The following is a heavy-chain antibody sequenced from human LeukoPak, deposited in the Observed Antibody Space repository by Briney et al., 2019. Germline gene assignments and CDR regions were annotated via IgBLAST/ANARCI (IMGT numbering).Heavy chain of an antibody. V-gene: IGHV3-23*01. CDR1: GFTFSSYA. CDR3: ARGLWFGELPIY. D-gene: IGHD3-10*01. CDR2: ISGSGGST. J-gene: IGHJ4*02. Sequence: GGSLRLSCAASGFTFSSYAMSWVRQAPGKGLEWVSAISGSGGSTYYADSVKGRFTISRDNAKNSLYLQMNSLRAEDTAVYYCARGLWFGELPIYWGQGTLVTVSS.